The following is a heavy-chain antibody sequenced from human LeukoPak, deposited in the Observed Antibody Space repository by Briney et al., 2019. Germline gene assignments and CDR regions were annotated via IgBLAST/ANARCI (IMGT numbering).Heavy chain of an antibody. Sequence: ASVKVSCKASGYTFTGYYMHWVRQAPGQGLEWMGWINPNSGGTNYAQKFQGRVTMTRDTSISTAYMELSRLRSDDTAVYYCATTKQQLVRGYFDYWGQGNLVTVSS. CDR3: ATTKQQLVRGYFDY. D-gene: IGHD6-13*01. CDR2: INPNSGGT. J-gene: IGHJ4*02. CDR1: GYTFTGYY. V-gene: IGHV1-2*02.